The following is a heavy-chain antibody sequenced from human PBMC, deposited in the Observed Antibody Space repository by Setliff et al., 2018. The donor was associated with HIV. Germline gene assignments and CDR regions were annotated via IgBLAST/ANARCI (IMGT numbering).Heavy chain of an antibody. J-gene: IGHJ5*02. CDR1: GGSISSGGYY. V-gene: IGHV4-31*03. Sequence: SETLSLTCTVSGGSISSGGYYRSWISQHPGKGLEWIGYIYYSGSTYYNPSLKSRVTISVDTSKNQFSLKLSSVTAADTAVYYCASAAGTFNWFDPWGQGTLVTVSS. CDR2: IYYSGST. CDR3: ASAAGTFNWFDP. D-gene: IGHD1-1*01.